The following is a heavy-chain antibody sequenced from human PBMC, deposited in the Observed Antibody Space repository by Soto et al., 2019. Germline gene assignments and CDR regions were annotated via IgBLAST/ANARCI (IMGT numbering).Heavy chain of an antibody. CDR3: ARVGLDYDFWGGYSTFDY. J-gene: IGHJ4*02. CDR1: GGSISSGGYY. Sequence: SETLSLTCTVSGGSISSGGYYWSWIRKHPGKGLEWIGYIYYSGSTYYNPSLKSRVTISVDTSKNQFSLKLSSVTAADTAVYYCARVGLDYDFWGGYSTFDYWGQGTLVTVSS. D-gene: IGHD3-3*01. V-gene: IGHV4-31*03. CDR2: IYYSGST.